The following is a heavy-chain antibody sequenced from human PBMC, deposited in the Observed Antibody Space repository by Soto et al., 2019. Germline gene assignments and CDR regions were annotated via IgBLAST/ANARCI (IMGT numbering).Heavy chain of an antibody. Sequence: GASVKVSCKASGYTFTSYDINWVRQATGQGLEWMGWMNPNSGNTGYAQKFQGRFTIPRDNAKNSLYLQMNSLRAEDTAVYYCASGLGPAAMPYYYYMDVWGKGTTVTVSS. CDR3: ASGLGPAAMPYYYYMDV. D-gene: IGHD2-2*01. J-gene: IGHJ6*03. V-gene: IGHV1-8*01. CDR1: GYTFTSYD. CDR2: MNPNSGNT.